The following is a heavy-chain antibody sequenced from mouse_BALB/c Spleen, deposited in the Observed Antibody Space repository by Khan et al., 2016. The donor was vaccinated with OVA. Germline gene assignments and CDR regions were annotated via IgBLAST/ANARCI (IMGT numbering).Heavy chain of an antibody. Sequence: VQLQQSGTELVRPGASVKLSCKTSGYIFTSYWIHWVKQRSGQGLEWIARIYPGTGSTFYSERFKGKATLTADKASSTAYMQLSSLKSDDSAVYFCARAEGGSHFFDYWGQGTTLTVSS. J-gene: IGHJ2*01. CDR3: ARAEGGSHFFDY. D-gene: IGHD6-1*01. CDR2: IYPGTGST. CDR1: GYIFTSYW. V-gene: IGHV1S132*01.